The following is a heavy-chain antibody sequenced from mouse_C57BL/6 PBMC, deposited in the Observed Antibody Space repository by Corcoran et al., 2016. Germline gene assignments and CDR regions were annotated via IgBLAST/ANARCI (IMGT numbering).Heavy chain of an antibody. CDR2: IYWDDDK. CDR3: AYDYVAWFAY. Sequence: QVTLKESGPGILQSSQTLSLTCSFSGFSLSTSGMGVSWIRQPSGKGLEWLAHIYWDDDKHYNPSLKSRLTISKDTSRNQVFLKITSVDTADTATYYCAYDYVAWFAYWGQGTLVTVSA. V-gene: IGHV8-12*01. CDR1: GFSLSTSGMG. D-gene: IGHD2-4*01. J-gene: IGHJ3*01.